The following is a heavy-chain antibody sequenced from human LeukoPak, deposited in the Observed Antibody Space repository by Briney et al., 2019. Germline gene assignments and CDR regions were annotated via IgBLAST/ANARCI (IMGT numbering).Heavy chain of an antibody. CDR1: GLTFSDYY. CDR2: ISGSGRTI. V-gene: IGHV3-11*04. CDR3: AGFWSGYFMPEY. J-gene: IGHJ4*02. Sequence: GGSLRLSCAVSGLTFSDYYMSWIRQAPGKGLEWVSYISGSGRTIYYADSMKGRFTISRDNAKKSLYLQMNSLRAEDTAVYYCAGFWSGYFMPEYWGQGTLVTVSS. D-gene: IGHD3-3*01.